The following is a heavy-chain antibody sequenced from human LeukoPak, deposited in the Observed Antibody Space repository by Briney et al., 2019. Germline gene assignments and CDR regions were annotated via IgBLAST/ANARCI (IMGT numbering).Heavy chain of an antibody. V-gene: IGHV4-39*01. Sequence: PSETLSLTCTVSGGSISSSSYYWGWIRQPPGKGLEWIGSIYYSGSTYYNPSLKSRVTISVDTSKNQFSLKLSSVTAADTAVYYCARHGDRGVVIWAIWFDPWGQGTLVTVSS. CDR2: IYYSGST. CDR3: ARHGDRGVVIWAIWFDP. D-gene: IGHD3-3*01. J-gene: IGHJ5*02. CDR1: GGSISSSSYY.